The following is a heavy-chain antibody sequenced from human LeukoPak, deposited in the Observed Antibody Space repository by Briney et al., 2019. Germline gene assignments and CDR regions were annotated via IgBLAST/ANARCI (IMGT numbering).Heavy chain of an antibody. CDR1: GGSISSYY. CDR3: ARASMITLGGVITYYFDY. J-gene: IGHJ4*02. D-gene: IGHD3-16*02. V-gene: IGHV4-59*01. CDR2: IYYSGST. Sequence: SETLSLTCTVSGGSISSYYWSWIRQPPGKGLEWIGYIYYSGSTNYNPSLKSRVTISVDTSKNQFSLKLSSVTAADTAVYYCARASMITLGGVITYYFDYWGQGTLVTVSS.